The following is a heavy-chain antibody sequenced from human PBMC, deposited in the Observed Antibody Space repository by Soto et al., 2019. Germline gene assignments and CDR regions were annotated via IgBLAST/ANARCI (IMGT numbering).Heavy chain of an antibody. CDR2: IWYDGSNK. CDR3: ARDALATSYYYGGMDV. J-gene: IGHJ6*02. CDR1: GFTFSSYG. Sequence: QVQLVESGGGVVQPGRSLRLSCAASGFTFSSYGMHWVRQAPGKGLEWVAVIWYDGSNKYYADSVKGRFTISRDNSKNTLYLQMNSLRVEDTAVYYCARDALATSYYYGGMDVGGQGTTVTVSS. V-gene: IGHV3-33*01. D-gene: IGHD5-12*01.